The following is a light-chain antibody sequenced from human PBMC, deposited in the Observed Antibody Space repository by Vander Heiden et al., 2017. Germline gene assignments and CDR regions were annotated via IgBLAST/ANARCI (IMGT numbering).Light chain of an antibody. CDR1: QSISDW. V-gene: IGKV1-5*03. CDR2: KAS. CDR3: QQYSSYSGCT. Sequence: DIQMTQSPSTLSASVGDRVTITCRASQSISDWLAWYQQKPGKAPKLLIYKASTLESGVPSRFSGSGSGTEFTITISSLQPDDFASYYCQQYSSYSGCTFSQGTKLEIK. J-gene: IGKJ2*02.